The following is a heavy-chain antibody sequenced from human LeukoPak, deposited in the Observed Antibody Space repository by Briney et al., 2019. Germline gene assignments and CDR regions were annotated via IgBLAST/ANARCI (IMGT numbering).Heavy chain of an antibody. Sequence: PSQTLSLTCTVSGDSISSGSYYWTWIRQPPGKGLEWIGYIYYSGSTFYNPSLKSRVTISVDTSKNEFSLKRSSVTAADTAVYYCAREFWSGSYSDKWGQGTLITVSS. V-gene: IGHV4-30-4*01. CDR1: GDSISSGSYY. J-gene: IGHJ4*02. D-gene: IGHD3-3*01. CDR2: IYYSGST. CDR3: AREFWSGSYSDK.